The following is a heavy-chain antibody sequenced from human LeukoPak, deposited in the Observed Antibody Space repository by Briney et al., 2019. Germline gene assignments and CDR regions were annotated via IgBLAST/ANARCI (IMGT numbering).Heavy chain of an antibody. J-gene: IGHJ4*02. CDR2: IYSGGSK. Sequence: GGSLRLSCAASGFTFSSYSMNWVRQAPGKGLEWVSVIYSGGSKYYADSVKGRFTISRDSSKNTLYLQMNSLRADDTAVYYCASGYYFDYWGQGTLVTVSS. CDR1: GFTFSSYS. CDR3: ASGYYFDY. V-gene: IGHV3-53*01.